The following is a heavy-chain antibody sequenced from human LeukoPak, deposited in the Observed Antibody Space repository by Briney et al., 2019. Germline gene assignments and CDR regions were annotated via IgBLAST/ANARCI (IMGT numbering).Heavy chain of an antibody. V-gene: IGHV4-30-4*01. Sequence: SQTLSLTCTVSGGSISSGDYYWSWIRQPPGKGLEWIGYIYYSGSTYYNPSLESRVTISVDTSKNQFSLKLSSVTATDTDVYYCAREGEPEGHWGEGTLVTVSS. CDR2: IYYSGST. CDR1: GGSISSGDYY. D-gene: IGHD1-14*01. CDR3: AREGEPEGH. J-gene: IGHJ4*02.